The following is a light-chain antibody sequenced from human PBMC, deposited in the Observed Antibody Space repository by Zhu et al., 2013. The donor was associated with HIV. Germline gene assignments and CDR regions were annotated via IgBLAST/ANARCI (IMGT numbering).Light chain of an antibody. CDR2: DAS. Sequence: LTQSPSFLSASIGDRVTITCRASQSVRSSSLAWYQHKPGQAPRLLIYDASSRATGIPDRFSGSGSGTDFTLTISSLQAEDAAVYYCHQYFTTPRTFGQGTKLEIK. V-gene: IGKV3-20*01. CDR3: HQYFTTPRT. J-gene: IGKJ2*01. CDR1: QSVRSSS.